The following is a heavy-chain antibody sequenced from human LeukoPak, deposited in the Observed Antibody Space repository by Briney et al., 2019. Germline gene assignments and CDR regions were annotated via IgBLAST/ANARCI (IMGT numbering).Heavy chain of an antibody. D-gene: IGHD3-22*01. J-gene: IGHJ4*02. CDR2: ISSSSSYI. CDR3: ARAKAPKISYDSSGYYFDY. CDR1: GFTFSTYA. Sequence: PGGSLRLSCAASGFTFSTYAMSWVRQAPGKGLEWVSSISSSSSYIYYADSVKGRFTISRDNAKNSLYLQMNSLRAEDTAVYYCARAKAPKISYDSSGYYFDYWGQGTLVTVSS. V-gene: IGHV3-21*01.